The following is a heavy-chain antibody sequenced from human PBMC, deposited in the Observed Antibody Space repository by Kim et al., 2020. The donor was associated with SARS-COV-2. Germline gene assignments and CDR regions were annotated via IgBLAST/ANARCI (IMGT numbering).Heavy chain of an antibody. D-gene: IGHD1-26*01. CDR3: AKRKGGTSRFDY. J-gene: IGHJ4*02. V-gene: IGHV3-23*01. CDR1: GFTFSRYS. CDR2: IGAGVGPT. Sequence: GGSLRLSCAASGFTFSRYSISWVRQAPGKGLEWVSVIGAGVGPTFYADSVKGRFTISRDNSKNTSYLQMNSLSAGDTAVYYCAKRKGGTSRFDYWGQGTLVTVSS.